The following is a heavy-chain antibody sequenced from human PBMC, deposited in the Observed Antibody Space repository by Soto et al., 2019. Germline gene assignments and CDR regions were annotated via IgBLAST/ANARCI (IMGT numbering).Heavy chain of an antibody. J-gene: IGHJ4*02. CDR3: ARVVQQLVAAYFDD. D-gene: IGHD6-13*01. CDR2: ISVSGNII. V-gene: IGHV3-48*03. CDR1: GFTFGTYA. Sequence: SLRLSCPASGFTFGTYAFTWVRQAPGRGLEWISYISVSGNIIKYADSVKGRFTISRDNAKNSLHLQMSSLRAEDTAVYYCARVVQQLVAAYFDDWGQGTLVTFPS.